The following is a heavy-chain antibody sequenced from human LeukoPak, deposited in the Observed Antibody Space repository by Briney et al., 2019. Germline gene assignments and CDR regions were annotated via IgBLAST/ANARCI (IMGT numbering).Heavy chain of an antibody. Sequence: GGSLRLSCAASGFTFSGYSIHWVRQAPGKGLEWVAIIWYDGSNKYYADSVKGRFTVSRDNSNNTLNLQMNSLRAEDTAVYYCARVTSSGWYVDYWGQGAVVSVS. CDR1: GFTFSGYS. V-gene: IGHV3-33*01. D-gene: IGHD6-19*01. CDR3: ARVTSSGWYVDY. CDR2: IWYDGSNK. J-gene: IGHJ4*02.